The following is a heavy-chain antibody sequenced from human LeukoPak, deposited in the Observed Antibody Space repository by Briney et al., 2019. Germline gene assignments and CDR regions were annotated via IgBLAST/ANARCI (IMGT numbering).Heavy chain of an antibody. V-gene: IGHV1-2*02. CDR1: GYTFTGYY. J-gene: IGHJ5*02. Sequence: ASVKVSYKASGYTFTGYYMHWVRQAPGQGLEWMGWINPNSGGTNYAQRFQGRVTMTRDTSISTAYMELSRLRSDDTAVYYCARVSRWPRPVYNWFDPWGQGTLVTVSS. CDR2: INPNSGGT. CDR3: ARVSRWPRPVYNWFDP. D-gene: IGHD4-23*01.